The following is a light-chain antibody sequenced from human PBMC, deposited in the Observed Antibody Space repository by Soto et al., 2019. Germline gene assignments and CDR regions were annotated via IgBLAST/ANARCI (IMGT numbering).Light chain of an antibody. J-gene: IGKJ4*01. CDR1: QSISSSF. CDR3: QQYGSSPPLT. CDR2: GAS. Sequence: EFVLTQSPGKLFLSPGERATLSCRASQSISSSFLAWYQQKPGQAPRLLIYGASSRGTGIPDRFSGSGSGTDFTLTISRLEPEDFAMYYCQQYGSSPPLTFGGGTKVEIK. V-gene: IGKV3-20*01.